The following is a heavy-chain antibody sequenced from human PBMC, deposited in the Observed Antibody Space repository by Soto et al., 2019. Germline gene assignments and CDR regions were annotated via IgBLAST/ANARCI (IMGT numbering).Heavy chain of an antibody. V-gene: IGHV3-15*07. CDR2: IKSKTDGGTT. CDR1: GFTFSNAW. CDR3: TTQYYYDSSGYYYIFDY. J-gene: IGHJ4*02. Sequence: EVQLVESGGGLVKPGGSLRLSCAASGFTFSNAWMNWVRQAPGKGLEWVGRIKSKTDGGTTDYAAPVKGRFTISRDESKNTLYLQMNSLKTEDTAVYYCTTQYYYDSSGYYYIFDYWGQGTLVTVSS. D-gene: IGHD3-22*01.